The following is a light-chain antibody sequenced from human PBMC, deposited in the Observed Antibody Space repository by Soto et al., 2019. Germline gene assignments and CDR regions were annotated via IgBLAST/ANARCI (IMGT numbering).Light chain of an antibody. CDR1: QSISSY. CDR3: QQSYSTPL. V-gene: IGKV1-39*01. CDR2: AAS. Sequence: DIQMTQSPSSLSASVGDSVTITCRASQSISSYLNWYQQKPGKAPKLLIYAASSLQSGVPSRFSGSGSGTDFTLTISSLQPEDFATYYWQQSYSTPLFGPGTKVDIK. J-gene: IGKJ3*01.